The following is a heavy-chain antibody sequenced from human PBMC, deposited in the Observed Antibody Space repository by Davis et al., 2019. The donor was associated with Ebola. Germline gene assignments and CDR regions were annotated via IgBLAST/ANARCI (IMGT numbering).Heavy chain of an antibody. Sequence: KVSCRASGYIFTSYWIGWVRQMPGKGLEWMGIIHPSDSDTRYSPSFQGQVTMSVDKSISTAYLHWSSLRASDTAMYFCARRRVDYTWYYWGQGTLVSVSS. J-gene: IGHJ4*02. CDR1: GYIFTSYW. V-gene: IGHV5-51*01. CDR3: ARRRVDYTWYY. CDR2: IHPSDSDT. D-gene: IGHD4-11*01.